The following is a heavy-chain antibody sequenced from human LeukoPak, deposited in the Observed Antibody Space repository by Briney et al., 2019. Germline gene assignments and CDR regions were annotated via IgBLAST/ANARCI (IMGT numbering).Heavy chain of an antibody. V-gene: IGHV4-59*01. Sequence: SETLSLTCTVSGGSISSYYWSWIRQPPGKGLEWIGYIYYSGSTNYNPSLKSRVTISVDTSKNQFSLKLSSVTAADTAVYYCARSYYYDSSGYYPFDYWGQGTLVTVSS. D-gene: IGHD3-22*01. CDR2: IYYSGST. CDR1: GGSISSYY. J-gene: IGHJ4*02. CDR3: ARSYYYDSSGYYPFDY.